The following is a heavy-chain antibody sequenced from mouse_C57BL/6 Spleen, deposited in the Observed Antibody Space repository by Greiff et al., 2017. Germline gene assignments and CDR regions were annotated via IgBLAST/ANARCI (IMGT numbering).Heavy chain of an antibody. CDR1: GYSITSGYY. D-gene: IGHD2-2*01. Sequence: VQLKESGPGLVKPSQSLSLTCSVTGYSITSGYYWNWIRQFPGNKLEWMGYISYDGSNNYNPSLKNRISITRDTSKNQFFLKLNSVTTEDTATYYCARDLVTTPFAYWGQGTLVTVSA. CDR3: ARDLVTTPFAY. J-gene: IGHJ3*01. V-gene: IGHV3-6*01. CDR2: ISYDGSN.